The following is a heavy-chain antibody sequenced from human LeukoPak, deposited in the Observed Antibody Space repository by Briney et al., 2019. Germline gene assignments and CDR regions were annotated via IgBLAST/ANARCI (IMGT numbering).Heavy chain of an antibody. CDR2: INHSGST. CDR3: ARVPELLFTTHYYYYVMEV. Sequence: SETLSLTCAVYGGSFSGYYWSWIRQPPGKGLEWIGEINHSGSTNYNPSLKSRVTISVDTSKNQFSLKLSSVTAADTAVYYCARVPELLFTTHYYYYVMEVWGQGPTVTVSS. V-gene: IGHV4-34*01. CDR1: GGSFSGYY. D-gene: IGHD2-15*01. J-gene: IGHJ6*02.